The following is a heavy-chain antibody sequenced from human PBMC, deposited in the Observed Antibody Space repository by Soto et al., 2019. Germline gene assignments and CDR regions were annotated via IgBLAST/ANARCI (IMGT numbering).Heavy chain of an antibody. D-gene: IGHD6-6*01. Sequence: SETLSLTCTVSGGSISSYYWSWIRQPPGKGLEWIGYIYYSGSTNYNPSLKSRVTISVDTSKNQFSLKLSSVTAADTAVYYCARGVLGGSSSSVWFDPWGQGTLVTAPQ. J-gene: IGHJ5*02. CDR2: IYYSGST. CDR1: GGSISSYY. V-gene: IGHV4-59*01. CDR3: ARGVLGGSSSSVWFDP.